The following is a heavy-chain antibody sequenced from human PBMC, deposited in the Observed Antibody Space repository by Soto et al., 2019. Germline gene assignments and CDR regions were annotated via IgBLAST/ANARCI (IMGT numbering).Heavy chain of an antibody. V-gene: IGHV3-23*01. Sequence: EVQLLESGGDLVQPGGSLRLVCAASGFTFSNSGMRWVRQAPGQGLEWVSSIGPSGNTYYSDAVKGRFTISRDISKNTLFLQMDSLRAEDTPTYYSAKLLHNSYYKVMDVWGQGTTVTVSS. J-gene: IGHJ6*02. CDR2: IGPSGNT. CDR3: AKLLHNSYYKVMDV. D-gene: IGHD4-4*01. CDR1: GFTFSNSG.